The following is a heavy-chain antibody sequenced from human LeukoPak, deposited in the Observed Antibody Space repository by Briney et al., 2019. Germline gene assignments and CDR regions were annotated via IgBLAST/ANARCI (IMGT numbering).Heavy chain of an antibody. J-gene: IGHJ5*02. Sequence: GGSLRLSCAASGFTVSSNYMSWVRQAPGKGLEWVSVIYSGGSTYYADSVKGRFTISRDNSKNTLYLQMNSLRAEDTAVYYCAKALSNYDILTGYYSARWFDPWGQGTLVTVPS. V-gene: IGHV3-53*01. D-gene: IGHD3-9*01. CDR2: IYSGGST. CDR3: AKALSNYDILTGYYSARWFDP. CDR1: GFTVSSNY.